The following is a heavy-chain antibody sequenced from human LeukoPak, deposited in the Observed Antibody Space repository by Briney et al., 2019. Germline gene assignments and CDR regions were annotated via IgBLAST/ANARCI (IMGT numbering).Heavy chain of an antibody. J-gene: IGHJ4*02. CDR1: GASISYYY. D-gene: IGHD6-13*01. CDR2: MYYSGSY. CDR3: ARMRYRGSWIDY. V-gene: IGHV4-59*01. Sequence: NHSETLSLTCTVSGASISYYYWTWIRQPPGMGLEWIGHMYYSGSYNYNPSLKSRVTLSLDTSKNQFSLKLSSVTAADTAVYYCARMRYRGSWIDYWGQGTLVAVSS.